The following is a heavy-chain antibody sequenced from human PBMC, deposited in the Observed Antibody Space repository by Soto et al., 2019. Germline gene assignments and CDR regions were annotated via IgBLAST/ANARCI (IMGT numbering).Heavy chain of an antibody. J-gene: IGHJ6*02. CDR1: GGSISSYY. D-gene: IGHD2-21*01. Sequence: SETLSLTCTVSGGSISSYYWSWIRQPAGKGLEWIGRIYTSGSINYNPSLKSRVTMSVDTSKNQFSLKLSSVTAADTAVYYCARGQGDDQGYYYYGMDVWGQGTTVTVSS. V-gene: IGHV4-4*07. CDR3: ARGQGDDQGYYYYGMDV. CDR2: IYTSGSI.